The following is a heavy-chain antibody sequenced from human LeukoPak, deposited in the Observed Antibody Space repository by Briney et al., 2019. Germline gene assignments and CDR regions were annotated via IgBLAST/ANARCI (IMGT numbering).Heavy chain of an antibody. D-gene: IGHD5-18*01. CDR2: INPNSGGT. Sequence: ASVKVSCKASGYTFTGYYMHWVRQAPGQGLEWMGWINPNSGGTNYALKFQGRVTMTRDTSISTAYMELSRLRSDDTAVYYCARDQLGFSVDYWGQGTLVTVSS. V-gene: IGHV1-2*02. J-gene: IGHJ4*02. CDR1: GYTFTGYY. CDR3: ARDQLGFSVDY.